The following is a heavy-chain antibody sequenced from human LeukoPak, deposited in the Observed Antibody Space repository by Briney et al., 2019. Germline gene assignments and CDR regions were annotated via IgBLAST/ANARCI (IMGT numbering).Heavy chain of an antibody. CDR1: GFTFSSYA. V-gene: IGHV3-30*04. D-gene: IGHD3-10*01. CDR2: ISYDGSNK. J-gene: IGHJ6*03. CDR3: ARDDRSGGPGYYYYMDV. Sequence: PGRSLRLSCAASGFTFSSYAMHCVRQAPGKGLEWVAVISYDGSNKYYADSVKGRFTISRDNSKNTLYLQMNSLRAEDTAVYYCARDDRSGGPGYYYYMDVWGKGTTVTVSS.